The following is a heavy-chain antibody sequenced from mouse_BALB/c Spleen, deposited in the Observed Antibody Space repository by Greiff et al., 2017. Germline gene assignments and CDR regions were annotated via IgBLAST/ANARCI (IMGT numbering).Heavy chain of an antibody. Sequence: VQLQQSGADLVKPGASVKLSCTASGFNIKDTYMHWVNQRPEQGLEWIGSIDPANGNTKYDPKFQGKATITADTSSNTAYLQLSSLTSEDTAVYYCAYYGSSYGWFAYWGQGTLVTVSA. D-gene: IGHD1-1*01. CDR3: AYYGSSYGWFAY. CDR2: IDPANGNT. CDR1: GFNIKDTY. J-gene: IGHJ3*01. V-gene: IGHV14-3*02.